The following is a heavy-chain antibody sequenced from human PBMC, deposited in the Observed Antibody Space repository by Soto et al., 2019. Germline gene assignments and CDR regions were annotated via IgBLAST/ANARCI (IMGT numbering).Heavy chain of an antibody. CDR2: IYYSGST. CDR3: ARQRFDSSGWSVDYYYYGMDV. CDR1: GGSISSYY. V-gene: IGHV4-59*08. D-gene: IGHD6-19*01. Sequence: PSETLSLTCTVSGGSISSYYWSWIRQPPGKGLEWIGYIYYSGSTNYNPSLKSRVTISVDTSKNQFSLKLSSVTAADTAVYYCARQRFDSSGWSVDYYYYGMDVWGQGTTVTVSS. J-gene: IGHJ6*02.